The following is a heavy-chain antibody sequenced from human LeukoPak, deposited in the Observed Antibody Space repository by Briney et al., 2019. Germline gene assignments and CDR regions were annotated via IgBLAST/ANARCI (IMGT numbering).Heavy chain of an antibody. D-gene: IGHD1-26*01. CDR1: GFSVSGNY. J-gene: IGHJ4*02. V-gene: IGHV3-66*01. CDR2: IYSGGIT. Sequence: GGSLRLSCAASGFSVSGNYMNWVRQAPGKGLEWVSVIYSGGITYYADSVRGRFSMSRDSPKNTAYLQMNSLRAEDTAVYYCARDGSADRTFYFDYWGQGTLVTVSS. CDR3: ARDGSADRTFYFDY.